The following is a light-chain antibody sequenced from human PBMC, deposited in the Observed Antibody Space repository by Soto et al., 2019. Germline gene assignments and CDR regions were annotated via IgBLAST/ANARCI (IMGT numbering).Light chain of an antibody. CDR3: QHYNNWPPWT. Sequence: ETVMTQSPATLSVTPGERATLSCRASQSVSSNLVWYQQKPGQAPRLLIYGASIRATGIPARFSGSGSGTEFTLTISSLQSEDFAVYYCQHYNNWPPWTFGQGTKVDIK. CDR1: QSVSSN. CDR2: GAS. V-gene: IGKV3-15*01. J-gene: IGKJ1*01.